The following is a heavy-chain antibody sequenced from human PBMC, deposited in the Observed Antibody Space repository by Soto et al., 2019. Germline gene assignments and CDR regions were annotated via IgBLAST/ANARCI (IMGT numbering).Heavy chain of an antibody. D-gene: IGHD1-26*01. Sequence: SETRSLTYTGSAGSISTYDWSGSRQLPGKGQEWIGYIYYSASTNYNPSLKSRVTISVDTSKNQFSLKLSPVTAADTAVYYCARGLISWRYYWGGRYYFDYPSQGTLVPGSS. V-gene: IGHV4-59*12. J-gene: IGHJ4*02. CDR3: ARGLISWRYYWGGRYYFDY. CDR2: IYYSAST. CDR1: AGSISTYD.